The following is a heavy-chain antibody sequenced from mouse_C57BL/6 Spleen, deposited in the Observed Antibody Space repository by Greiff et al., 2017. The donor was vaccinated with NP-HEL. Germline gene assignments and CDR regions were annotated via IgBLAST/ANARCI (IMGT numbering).Heavy chain of an antibody. CDR1: GYAFTNYL. CDR3: ARSKGIYYDYDGAMDY. CDR2: INPGSGGT. V-gene: IGHV1-54*01. D-gene: IGHD2-4*01. Sequence: QVQLKESGAELVRPGTSVKVSCKASGYAFTNYLIEWVKQRPGQGLEWIGVINPGSGGTNYNEKFKGKATLTADKSSSTAYMQLSSLTSEDSAVYFCARSKGIYYDYDGAMDYWGQGTSVTVSS. J-gene: IGHJ4*01.